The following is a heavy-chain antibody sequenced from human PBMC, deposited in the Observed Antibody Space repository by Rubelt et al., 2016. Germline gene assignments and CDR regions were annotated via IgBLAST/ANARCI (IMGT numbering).Heavy chain of an antibody. CDR1: GFSLSTRGVG. Sequence: QITLKESGPTLVKPTQTLTLTCSFSGFSLSTRGVGVGWIRQPPGKALEWLALIYWDDEERYSPSLRSRLTITKDTSKNQVVLTVTDMEPVDTASYYGADSRSDYYTSDYFDYWCQGTLVTVSS. CDR2: IYWDDEE. V-gene: IGHV2-5*02. J-gene: IGHJ4*02. D-gene: IGHD3-22*01. CDR3: ADSRSDYYTSDYFDY.